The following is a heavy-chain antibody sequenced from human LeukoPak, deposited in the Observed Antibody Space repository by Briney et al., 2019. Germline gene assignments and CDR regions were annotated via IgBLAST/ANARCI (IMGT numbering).Heavy chain of an antibody. Sequence: GASVKVSCKASGYTFTSYGISWVRQAPGQGLEWMGLINPTGGSTGYAQKFQGRVTMTRDMSTSTDYMELSSLRSEDTAVYYCARNFYGDAFDLWGQGTMVTVSS. CDR2: INPTGGST. D-gene: IGHD2/OR15-2a*01. J-gene: IGHJ3*01. V-gene: IGHV1-46*01. CDR1: GYTFTSYG. CDR3: ARNFYGDAFDL.